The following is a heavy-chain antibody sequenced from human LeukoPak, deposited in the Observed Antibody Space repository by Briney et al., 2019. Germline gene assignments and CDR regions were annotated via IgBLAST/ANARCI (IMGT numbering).Heavy chain of an antibody. Sequence: SQTLSLTCAISGDSVSNNRATWIWIRQSPSRGLELLGRTYSMSKWYSDYAVSVKSRITIHPGTSKNHFSLHLNSVTPEDTAVYYCARVLTLGAFDIWGQGTMVTVSS. CDR3: ARVLTLGAFDI. J-gene: IGHJ3*02. V-gene: IGHV6-1*01. CDR1: GDSVSNNRAT. CDR2: TYSMSKWYS.